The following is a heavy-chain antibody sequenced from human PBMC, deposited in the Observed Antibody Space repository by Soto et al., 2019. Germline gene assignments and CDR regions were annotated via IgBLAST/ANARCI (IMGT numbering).Heavy chain of an antibody. J-gene: IGHJ4*02. CDR2: LYYSRIT. V-gene: IGHV4-61*01. D-gene: IGHD3-3*01. CDR1: GVSVSSDSYY. Sequence: QVQLQESGPGLVKPSETLSLTCNVSGVSVSSDSYYWTWIRQPPGKGLEWIGYLYYSRITNDHPSLKGRVTISIATSKNQFSLRLTSVTAADTALYYCARVDEGGNSFGPLDSWGQGTLVTVSS. CDR3: ARVDEGGNSFGPLDS.